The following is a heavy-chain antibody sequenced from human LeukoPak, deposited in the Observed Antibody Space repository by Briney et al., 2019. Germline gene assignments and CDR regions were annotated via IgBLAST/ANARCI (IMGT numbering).Heavy chain of an antibody. D-gene: IGHD4-17*01. Sequence: ASVKVSCKASGYTFTGYYMHWVRQAPGQGLEWMGWINPNSGGTNYAQKFQGRVTMTRDTSISTAYMELSRLRSDDTAVYYCARGYYYGDYYYYYYMDVWGKGTTVTISS. J-gene: IGHJ6*03. V-gene: IGHV1-2*02. CDR3: ARGYYYGDYYYYYYMDV. CDR2: INPNSGGT. CDR1: GYTFTGYY.